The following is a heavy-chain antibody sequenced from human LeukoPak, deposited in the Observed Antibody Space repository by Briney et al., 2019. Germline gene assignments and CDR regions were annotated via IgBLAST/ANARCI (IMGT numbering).Heavy chain of an antibody. V-gene: IGHV3-74*01. CDR3: VRDMGYYDKV. D-gene: IGHD3-22*01. CDR2: INTDGNTR. J-gene: IGHJ4*02. CDR1: GFTFSTSW. Sequence: PGGSLRLSCATSGFTFSTSWMPWVRQAPGKGLVWVSRINTDGNTRDYADSVKGRFTISRDNAKNTLYLQMNSLRAEDTAIYYCVRDMGYYDKVWGQGTLVTVSS.